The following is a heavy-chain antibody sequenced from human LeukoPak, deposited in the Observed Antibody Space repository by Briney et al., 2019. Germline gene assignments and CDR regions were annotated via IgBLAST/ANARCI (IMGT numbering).Heavy chain of an antibody. CDR1: GFTFNSYA. CDR3: AKMGWAAVGMSGGGY. J-gene: IGHJ4*02. V-gene: IGHV3-30-3*02. Sequence: PGGSLRLSCAASGFTFNSYAMHWVRQAPGKGLEWVAVIASDGRDKHHADSVKGRFTISRDNSRNALYLQMNSLRVEDTAVYYCAKMGWAAVGMSGGGYWGQGILVTVSS. CDR2: IASDGRDK. D-gene: IGHD6-19*01.